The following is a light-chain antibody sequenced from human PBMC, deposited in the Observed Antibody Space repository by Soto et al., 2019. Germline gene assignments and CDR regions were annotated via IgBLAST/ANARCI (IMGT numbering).Light chain of an antibody. CDR1: ETISAD. CDR2: AAS. CDR3: QQYGSAPLT. V-gene: IGKV3-15*01. J-gene: IGKJ4*01. Sequence: ISMTQSPPTLSVSPGGRVTLSCEASETISADLAWYHHRPGQAPRLLIYAASTRAPGVPARFSGSGSGTDFTLAIANLQPEDFAVYYCQQYGSAPLTFGGGTKVDIK.